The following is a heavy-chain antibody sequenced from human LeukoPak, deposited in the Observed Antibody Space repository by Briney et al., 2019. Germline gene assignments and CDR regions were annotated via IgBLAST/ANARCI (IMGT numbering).Heavy chain of an antibody. CDR2: IYYSGST. V-gene: IGHV4-39*01. D-gene: IGHD3-16*01. J-gene: IGHJ4*02. CDR1: GGSISSSSYY. Sequence: SETLSLTCTVSGGSISSSSYYWGWIRQPPGKGLEWIGSIYYSGSTYYNPSLKSRVTISVDTSKNQFSLKLSSVTAADTAVYYCARPIGGVRGWGSYGYWGQGTLVTVSS. CDR3: ARPIGGVRGWGSYGY.